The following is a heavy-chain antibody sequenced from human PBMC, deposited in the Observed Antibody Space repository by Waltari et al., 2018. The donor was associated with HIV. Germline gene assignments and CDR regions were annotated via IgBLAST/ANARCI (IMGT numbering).Heavy chain of an antibody. J-gene: IGHJ2*01. CDR1: GGSISSNYYF. V-gene: IGHV4-39*01. CDR2: ISHTVGTT. Sequence: QSQLQESDPGLVKPSETLSLTCTVSGGSISSNYYFWAWVRQPPGKGLEWIGTISHTVGTTYYNPSLKSRVIISVDTSKDQSSLKLSSMTATDTAVYYCARQRGSGLWYFDLWGRGTLVSVSS. D-gene: IGHD3-10*01. CDR3: ARQRGSGLWYFDL.